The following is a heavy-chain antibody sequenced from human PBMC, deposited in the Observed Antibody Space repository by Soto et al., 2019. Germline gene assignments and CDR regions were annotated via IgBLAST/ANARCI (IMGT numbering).Heavy chain of an antibody. J-gene: IGHJ5*02. Sequence: LVASETLSLTCAVNAESFSGYYWSWIRQPPGKGLEWLGEINHRGITNYNPSLKSRVTISVDTSKNQFSLKLSSVTAADTAVYYCARASVYQIWFKLSWGQGTLVTVSS. D-gene: IGHD3-10*01. V-gene: IGHV4-34*01. CDR1: AESFSGYY. CDR3: ARASVYQIWFKLS. CDR2: INHRGIT.